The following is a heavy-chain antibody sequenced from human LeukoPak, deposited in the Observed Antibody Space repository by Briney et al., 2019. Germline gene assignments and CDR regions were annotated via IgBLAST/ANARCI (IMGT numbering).Heavy chain of an antibody. CDR1: GFTFNDYA. Sequence: GGSLRLSCAASGFTFNDYAMHWVRQAPGKGLEWVSGISWNSGSIGYADSVKGRFTISRDNAKNSLYLQMNSLRAEDTAVYYCARGRYSGYDSWLRLAFDIWGQGTMVTVSS. J-gene: IGHJ3*02. V-gene: IGHV3-9*01. CDR3: ARGRYSGYDSWLRLAFDI. CDR2: ISWNSGSI. D-gene: IGHD5-12*01.